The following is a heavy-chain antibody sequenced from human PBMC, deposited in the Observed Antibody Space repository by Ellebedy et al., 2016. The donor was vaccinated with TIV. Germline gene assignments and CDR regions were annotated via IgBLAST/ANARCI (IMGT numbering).Heavy chain of an antibody. J-gene: IGHJ6*02. CDR3: ARGLLYYDFWSGSYKGAGDYYYGMDV. Sequence: MPSETLSLTCTVSGGSISSYYWSWIRQPPGKGLEWIGYIYYSGSTNYNPSLKSRVTISVDTSKNQFSLKLTSVAAADTAVYYCARGLLYYDFWSGSYKGAGDYYYGMDVWGQGTTVTVSS. CDR1: GGSISSYY. V-gene: IGHV4-59*01. CDR2: IYYSGST. D-gene: IGHD3-3*01.